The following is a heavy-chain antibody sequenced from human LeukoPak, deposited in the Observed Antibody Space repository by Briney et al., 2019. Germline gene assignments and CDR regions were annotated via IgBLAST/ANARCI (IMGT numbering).Heavy chain of an antibody. Sequence: SVKVSCKACGGTFSSYTISWVRQAPGQGLEWMGRIIPILGIANYAQKFQGRVTITADKSTSTAYMELSSLRSEDTAVYYCASPMVRGVHYGMDVWGQGTTVTVSS. V-gene: IGHV1-69*02. CDR2: IIPILGIA. J-gene: IGHJ6*02. CDR1: GGTFSSYT. D-gene: IGHD3-10*01. CDR3: ASPMVRGVHYGMDV.